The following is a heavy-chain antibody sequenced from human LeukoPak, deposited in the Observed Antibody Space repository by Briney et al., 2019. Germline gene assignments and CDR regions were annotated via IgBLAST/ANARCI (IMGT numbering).Heavy chain of an antibody. D-gene: IGHD3-22*01. Sequence: PSETLSLTCAVYGGSFSGYYWSWIRQAAGKGLESIGEINHSGSTNYNPSLKSRVTISVDTSKNQFSLKLSSVTAADTAVYYCARGGGRRVTMKPFDYWGQRTVVTVTS. V-gene: IGHV4-34*01. CDR3: ARGGGRRVTMKPFDY. CDR2: INHSGST. CDR1: GGSFSGYY. J-gene: IGHJ4*02.